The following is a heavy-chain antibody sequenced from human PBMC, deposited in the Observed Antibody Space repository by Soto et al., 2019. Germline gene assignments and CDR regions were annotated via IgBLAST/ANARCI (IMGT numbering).Heavy chain of an antibody. D-gene: IGHD3-22*01. V-gene: IGHV3-23*01. CDR1: GFTFSKYG. CDR2: IVGSGAST. J-gene: IGHJ4*02. Sequence: PGGSLRLSWGVSGFTFSKYGMNWVRQVPGKGLEWVSGIVGSGASTNYADSVKGRFTISRDNSKNTLYLHMNGLRAEDTATYYSAKLPSSGFYYFDYWGQGT. CDR3: AKLPSSGFYYFDY.